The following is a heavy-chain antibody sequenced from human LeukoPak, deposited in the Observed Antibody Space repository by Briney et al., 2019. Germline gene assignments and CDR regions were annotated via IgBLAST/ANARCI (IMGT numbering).Heavy chain of an antibody. Sequence: ASVKVSCXASGYTFTGYYMHWVRQAPGQGLEWMGWINPNSGGSNYAQKFQGRVTMTRDTSISTAYMELSRLRSDDTAVYYCARDLGSGSCDYWGQGTLVTVSS. CDR2: INPNSGGS. CDR3: ARDLGSGSCDY. D-gene: IGHD1-26*01. V-gene: IGHV1-2*02. J-gene: IGHJ4*02. CDR1: GYTFTGYY.